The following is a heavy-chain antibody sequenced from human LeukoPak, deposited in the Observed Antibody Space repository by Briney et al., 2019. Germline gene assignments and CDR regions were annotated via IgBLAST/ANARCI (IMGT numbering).Heavy chain of an antibody. V-gene: IGHV4-39*07. CDR2: IYHSGST. Sequence: SETLSLTCTVSGGSISSGSYYWSWIRQPPGKGLEWIGSIYHSGSTYYNTSLKSRVTISVDTSKNQFSLNLTSVTAADTAVYYCARAMSIAARLQTIFDYWGQGTQVTVSS. J-gene: IGHJ4*02. CDR3: ARAMSIAARLQTIFDY. CDR1: GGSISSGSYY. D-gene: IGHD6-6*01.